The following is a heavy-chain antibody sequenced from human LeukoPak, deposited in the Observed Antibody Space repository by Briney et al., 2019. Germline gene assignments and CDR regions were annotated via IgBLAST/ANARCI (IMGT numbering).Heavy chain of an antibody. D-gene: IGHD6-6*01. CDR3: ARTYSSSLVFDY. V-gene: IGHV4-59*01. J-gene: IGHJ4*02. Sequence: SETLSLTCTVSGGSISSYYWSWIRQPPGKGLEWIGCIYYSGSTNYNPSLKSRVTISVDTSKNQFSLKLSSVTAADTAFYYCARTYSSSLVFDYWGQGTLVTVSS. CDR2: IYYSGST. CDR1: GGSISSYY.